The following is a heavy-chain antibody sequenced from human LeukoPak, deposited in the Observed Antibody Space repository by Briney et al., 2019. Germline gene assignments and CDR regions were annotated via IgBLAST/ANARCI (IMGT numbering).Heavy chain of an antibody. J-gene: IGHJ4*02. V-gene: IGHV4-39*01. CDR1: GVSISSSSYY. Sequence: SETLSLTCTVSGVSISSSSYYWGWSRQPPGKGLEWIGSIYYSGSTYYNPSVKSRVTIFVDTSKNQFSLKLSSVTASDTAVYYGARQGWFGELLSPLDYWGQGTLVTVSS. D-gene: IGHD3-10*01. CDR3: ARQGWFGELLSPLDY. CDR2: IYYSGST.